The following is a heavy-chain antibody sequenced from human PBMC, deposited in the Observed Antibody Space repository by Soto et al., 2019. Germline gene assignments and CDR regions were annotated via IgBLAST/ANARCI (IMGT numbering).Heavy chain of an antibody. CDR3: ARDYYDSSGYYRLFDY. J-gene: IGHJ4*02. D-gene: IGHD3-22*01. V-gene: IGHV3-48*02. Sequence: GGSLRLSCAASGFTFSSYSMNWVRQAPGKGLEWVSYISSSSSTIYYADSVKGRFTISRDNANNSLYLQMNSLRDEDTAVYYCARDYYDSSGYYRLFDYWGQGTLVTVSS. CDR2: ISSSSSTI. CDR1: GFTFSSYS.